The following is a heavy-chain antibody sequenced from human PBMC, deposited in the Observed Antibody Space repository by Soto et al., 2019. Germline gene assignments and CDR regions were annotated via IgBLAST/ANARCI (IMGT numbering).Heavy chain of an antibody. D-gene: IGHD6-13*01. J-gene: IGHJ3*02. CDR3: ARRQQLETLDAFDI. CDR1: GFNCGGYA. CDR2: ISGSGGST. V-gene: IGHV3-23*01. Sequence: GGSMRLSCAASGFNCGGYAMSWVRQAPGKGLEWVSAISGSGGSTYYADSVKGRFTISRDNSKNTLYLQMNSLRAEDTAVYYCARRQQLETLDAFDIWGQGTMVTVSS.